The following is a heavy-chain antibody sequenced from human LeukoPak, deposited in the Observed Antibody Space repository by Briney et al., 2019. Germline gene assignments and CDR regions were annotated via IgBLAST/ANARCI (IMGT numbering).Heavy chain of an antibody. CDR2: IIPIFGTA. CDR1: GGTFSSYA. J-gene: IGHJ3*02. V-gene: IGHV1-69*13. D-gene: IGHD2-2*01. Sequence: SVKVSCKASGGTFSSYAISWVRQAPGQGLEWMGGIIPIFGTANYAQKFQGRVTITADESTSTAYMELSSLRSEDTAVYYCARDRDVVVPAAIRGYDAFDIWGQGTMVTVSS. CDR3: ARDRDVVVPAAIRGYDAFDI.